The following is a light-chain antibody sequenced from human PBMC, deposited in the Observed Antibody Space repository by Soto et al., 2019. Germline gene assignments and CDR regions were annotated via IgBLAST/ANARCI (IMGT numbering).Light chain of an antibody. J-gene: IGKJ4*01. Sequence: IQLTQSPSSLSASGGDRVTITCRASQGIGSNLTWYLQKPGEAPILLVYGASTLQSGVPSRFSGSVSGTVFTLTITSLQPEDFATYYCQQSNSYPLTFGGGTKV. CDR3: QQSNSYPLT. CDR1: QGIGSN. V-gene: IGKV1-9*01. CDR2: GAS.